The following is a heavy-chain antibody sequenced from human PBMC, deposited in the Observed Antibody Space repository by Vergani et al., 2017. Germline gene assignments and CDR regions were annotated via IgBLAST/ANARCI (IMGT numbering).Heavy chain of an antibody. CDR3: ARAPGSGYYYFDY. D-gene: IGHD3-22*01. CDR1: GGSISSYY. Sequence: QVQLQESGPGLVKPSETLSLTCTVSGGSISSYYWSWIRQPPGKGLEWIGYIYYSGSTNYNTSLKSRVTISVDTSKNQFSLKLGSVTAADTAVYYCARAPGSGYYYFDYWGQGTLVTVSS. CDR2: IYYSGST. J-gene: IGHJ4*02. V-gene: IGHV4-59*01.